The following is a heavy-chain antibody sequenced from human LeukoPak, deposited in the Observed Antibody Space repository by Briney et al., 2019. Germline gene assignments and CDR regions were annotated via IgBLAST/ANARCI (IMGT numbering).Heavy chain of an antibody. J-gene: IGHJ4*02. Sequence: PGGSLRLSCAASGFSFGIHGMHWVRQAPGKGLEWVAVIWYDGSNKYYADSVKGRFTISRDNSKNTLYVQMSSLRAEDTAVYYCARSNNGGWGYCDYWGQGSLVTVSS. CDR2: IWYDGSNK. CDR3: ARSNNGGWGYCDY. V-gene: IGHV3-33*01. D-gene: IGHD3-16*01. CDR1: GFSFGIHG.